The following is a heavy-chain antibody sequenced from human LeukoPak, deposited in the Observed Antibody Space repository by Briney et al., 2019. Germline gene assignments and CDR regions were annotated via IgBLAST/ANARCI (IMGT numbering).Heavy chain of an antibody. D-gene: IGHD3-16*02. J-gene: IGHJ3*02. CDR1: GYTFTSYG. V-gene: IGHV1-18*01. Sequence: ASVKVSCKASGYTFTSYGISWVRQAPGQGLEWMGWISAYNGNTNYAQKLQGRVTMTTDTSTSTAYMELRSLRSDDTAVYYCARDYDYVWGSYRYKRDDAFDIWGQGTMVTVSS. CDR2: ISAYNGNT. CDR3: ARDYDYVWGSYRYKRDDAFDI.